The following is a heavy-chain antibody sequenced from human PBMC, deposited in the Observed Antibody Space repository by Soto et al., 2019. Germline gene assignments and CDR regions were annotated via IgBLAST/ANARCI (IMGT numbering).Heavy chain of an antibody. J-gene: IGHJ5*02. CDR1: GGWVNGYY. D-gene: IGHD3-3*01. CDR2: INHTGGT. CDR3: ATRIKVFGLLIPPFDH. V-gene: IGHV4-34*01. Sequence: SETLSFTGSVDGGWVNGYYWNCMRDPPRKALESIGEINHTGGTHYNPYLQSRVTMSVDTYKNQFSLRLSSVTAADTAIYSCATRIKVFGLLIPPFDHWGQGTQVTVSS.